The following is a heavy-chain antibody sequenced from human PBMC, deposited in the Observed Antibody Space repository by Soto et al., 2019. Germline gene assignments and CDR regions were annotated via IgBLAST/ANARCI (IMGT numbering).Heavy chain of an antibody. CDR1: GGSISSSSYY. CDR3: ARLGQDAFDI. D-gene: IGHD3-16*01. Sequence: QLQLQESGPGLVKPSETLSLTCTVSGGSISSSSYYWGWIRQPPGKGLEWIGRIYYSGSTFYNPSLKSRVTISVDTSKNQFSLKLSSVTAADTAVYYCARLGQDAFDIWGQGTMVTVSS. CDR2: IYYSGST. J-gene: IGHJ3*02. V-gene: IGHV4-39*01.